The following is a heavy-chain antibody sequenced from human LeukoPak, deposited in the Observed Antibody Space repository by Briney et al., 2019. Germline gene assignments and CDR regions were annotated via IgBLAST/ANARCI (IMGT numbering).Heavy chain of an antibody. J-gene: IGHJ4*02. CDR1: GFSFSIYS. CDR2: VSSSSGYI. Sequence: GGSPRLSCAASGFSFSIYSMNWVRQTPGKGLEWVSSVSSSSGYIYYADSVKGRFTISRDNSKNSLYLQMDSLRAEDTAVYYCARAYYGSGTSHFDSWGQGTLVTVSS. CDR3: ARAYYGSGTSHFDS. D-gene: IGHD3-10*01. V-gene: IGHV3-21*01.